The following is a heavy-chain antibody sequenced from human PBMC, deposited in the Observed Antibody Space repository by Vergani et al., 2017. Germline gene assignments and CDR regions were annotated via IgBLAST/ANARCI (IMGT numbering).Heavy chain of an antibody. CDR1: GYTFTDYY. V-gene: IGHV1-69-2*01. Sequence: EVQLVQSGAEVKKPGATVKISCKVSGYTFTDYYMHWVQQAPGKGLEWMGLVDPEDGETIYAEKFQGRVTITADTSTDTAYMELSSLRSEDTAVYYCARAGITMLRGVMWYGMDVWGQGTTVTVSS. CDR2: VDPEDGET. CDR3: ARAGITMLRGVMWYGMDV. D-gene: IGHD3-10*01. J-gene: IGHJ6*02.